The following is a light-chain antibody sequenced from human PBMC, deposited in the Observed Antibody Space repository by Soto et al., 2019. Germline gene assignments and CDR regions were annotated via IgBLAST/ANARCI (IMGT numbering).Light chain of an antibody. CDR2: DVS. CDR1: PSISSW. Sequence: DIQMTQSPSSVSASVGDRVTITCRASPSISSWLAWYQQKPGKAPNLLIYDVSNLESGVPSRFSGSGSGTEFTLTISSLQADDFATYYCQQYNSYSPWTFGQGTKVDIK. V-gene: IGKV1-5*01. J-gene: IGKJ1*01. CDR3: QQYNSYSPWT.